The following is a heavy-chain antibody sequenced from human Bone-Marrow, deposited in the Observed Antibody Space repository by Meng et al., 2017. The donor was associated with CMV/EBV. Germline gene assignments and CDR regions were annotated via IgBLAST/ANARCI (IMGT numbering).Heavy chain of an antibody. CDR2: ISSSSSYI. V-gene: IGHV3-21*01. CDR3: ARDWSSTSCYTA. CDR1: GFTISSYS. J-gene: IGHJ5*02. D-gene: IGHD2-2*02. Sequence: GSLRLSCAASGFTISSYSMNWVRQAPGKWLEWFSSISSSSSYIYYADSVKGRFTISRDNAKNSLYLQMNSLRAEDTAVYYCARDWSSTSCYTAWGQGTLVTVSS.